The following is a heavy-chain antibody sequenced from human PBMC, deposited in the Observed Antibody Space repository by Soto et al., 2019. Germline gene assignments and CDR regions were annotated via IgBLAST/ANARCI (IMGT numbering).Heavy chain of an antibody. J-gene: IGHJ6*02. CDR3: ARVHCSAGTCLDGLDF. CDR1: GDSVSSNGAC. CDR2: IYYRSKWFH. V-gene: IGHV6-1*01. D-gene: IGHD2-15*01. Sequence: SQTLSLTCVISGDSVSSNGACWNWIRQSPSRGLQWLGRIYYRSKWFHDYAASVESRMAINPDTSRSQFSLQLNYVTPEDTAVYYCARVHCSAGTCLDGLDFRGQGTTVTV.